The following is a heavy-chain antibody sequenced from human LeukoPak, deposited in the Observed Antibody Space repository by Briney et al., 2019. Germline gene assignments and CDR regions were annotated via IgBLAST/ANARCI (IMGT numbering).Heavy chain of an antibody. Sequence: PSQTLSLTCTVSGGSISSGDYYWSWIRQPPGKGLEWIGYIYYSGSTYYNPSLKSRVTISVDTSKNQFSLKLSSVTAADTAVYYCARGGYYGDYGFFDYWGQGTLVTVSS. CDR1: GGSISSGDYY. CDR2: IYYSGST. D-gene: IGHD4-17*01. J-gene: IGHJ4*02. V-gene: IGHV4-30-4*01. CDR3: ARGGYYGDYGFFDY.